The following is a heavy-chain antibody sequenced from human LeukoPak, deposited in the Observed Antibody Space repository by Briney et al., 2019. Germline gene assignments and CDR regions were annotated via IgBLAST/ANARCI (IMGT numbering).Heavy chain of an antibody. CDR2: INHSGST. J-gene: IGHJ5*02. Sequence: SSETLSLTCAVYGGSFSSYYWSWIRQPPGKGLEWFGEINHSGSTNYNPSLKSRVTISLDTSKNQFSLKLSSVTAADTAVYYCARAPSDFGDYLKVYNWFDPWGQGTLVTVSS. CDR3: ARAPSDFGDYLKVYNWFDP. CDR1: GGSFSSYY. D-gene: IGHD4-17*01. V-gene: IGHV4-34*01.